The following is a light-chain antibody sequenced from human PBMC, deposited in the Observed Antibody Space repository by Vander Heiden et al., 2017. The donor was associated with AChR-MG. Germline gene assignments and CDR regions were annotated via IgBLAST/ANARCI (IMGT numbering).Light chain of an antibody. CDR1: ESVRNY. V-gene: IGKV3-11*01. CDR3: QQGSSWPFT. Sequence: EISLTQSPATLSLSPGEGATLSCRASESVRNYLAWYQQKPGQSPRLLIYDISNRATGVPARFSGSGSGTDFTLTISSLEPEDFAVYFCQQGSSWPFTFHHGTKVDIK. J-gene: IGKJ3*01. CDR2: DIS.